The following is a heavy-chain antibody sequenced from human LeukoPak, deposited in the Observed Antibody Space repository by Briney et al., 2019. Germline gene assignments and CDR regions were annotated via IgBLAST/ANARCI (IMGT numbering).Heavy chain of an antibody. V-gene: IGHV4-34*01. CDR2: INHSGST. Sequence: SETLSLTCAVYGGSFSGYYWSWIRQPPGKGLEWIGEINHSGSTNYNPSLKSRVTISVDTSKNQFSLKLSSVTAADTAVYHCARETTVGYFDDWGQGTLVTVSS. CDR3: ARETTVGYFDD. D-gene: IGHD4-23*01. CDR1: GGSFSGYY. J-gene: IGHJ4*02.